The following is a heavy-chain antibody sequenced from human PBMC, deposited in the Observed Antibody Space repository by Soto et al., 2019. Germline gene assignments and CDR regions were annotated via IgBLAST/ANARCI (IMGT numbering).Heavy chain of an antibody. Sequence: QVQLVQSGAEVKKPGSSVKVSCKASGGTFSSYAISWVRQAPGQGLEWMGGIIPISGTATYAQKFQGRVTITADESTSTAYMELSSLRSEDTAVYYCARSQGSSTSLEIYYYYYYVMDVWGQGTTVTVSS. CDR3: ARSQGSSTSLEIYYYYYYVMDV. D-gene: IGHD2-2*01. V-gene: IGHV1-69*01. J-gene: IGHJ6*02. CDR1: GGTFSSYA. CDR2: IIPISGTA.